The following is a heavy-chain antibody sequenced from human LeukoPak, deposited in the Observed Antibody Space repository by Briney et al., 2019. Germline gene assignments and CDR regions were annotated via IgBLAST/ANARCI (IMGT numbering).Heavy chain of an antibody. D-gene: IGHD6-19*01. V-gene: IGHV3-33*06. CDR3: AKYLSSGWYDQIDY. CDR1: GFTFSSYG. Sequence: PGGSLRLSCAASGFTFSSYGMHWVRQAPGKGLEWVAIIWYDGSNKYYVDSVKGRFTISRDNSKNTLYLQMNSLRAEDTAVCYCAKYLSSGWYDQIDYWGQGTLVTVSS. CDR2: IWYDGSNK. J-gene: IGHJ4*02.